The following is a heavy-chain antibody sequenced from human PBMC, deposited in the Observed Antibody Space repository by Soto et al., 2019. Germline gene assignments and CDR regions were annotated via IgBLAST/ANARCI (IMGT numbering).Heavy chain of an antibody. J-gene: IGHJ6*03. CDR3: TSVRLLIVNILSYMEV. CDR2: ISAYNGDT. CDR1: GYTFTNYG. V-gene: IGHV1-18*01. Sequence: QVQLLQSGAEVKKPGASVKVSCKASGYTFTNYGITWVRQAPGQGLEWMVWISAYNGDTHSTQRLQSRVPVTTDTYTATASMELRGLTSDDTAVYYWTSVRLLIVNILSYMEVWRKGTTVTVSS. D-gene: IGHD2-15*01.